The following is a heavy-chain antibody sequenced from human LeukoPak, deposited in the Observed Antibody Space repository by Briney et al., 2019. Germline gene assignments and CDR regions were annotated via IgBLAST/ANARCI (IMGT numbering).Heavy chain of an antibody. CDR2: ISGDGSVT. CDR1: GFTFRDFS. CDR3: AKDGNYYYDSSGYSDY. J-gene: IGHJ4*02. Sequence: GGSLRLSCAASGFTFRDFSMHWVRQDPGKGLEWVSLISGDGSVTHYADSVKGRFTISRDNSKNTLYPQMNSLRAEDTAVYYCAKDGNYYYDSSGYSDYWGQGTLVTVSS. D-gene: IGHD3-22*01. V-gene: IGHV3-23*01.